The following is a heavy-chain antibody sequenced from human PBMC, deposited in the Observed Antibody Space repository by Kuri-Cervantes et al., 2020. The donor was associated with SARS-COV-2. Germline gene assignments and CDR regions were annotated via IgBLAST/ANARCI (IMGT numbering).Heavy chain of an antibody. V-gene: IGHV1-8*03. CDR3: ARGDLGVTIFGVGAFDI. Sequence: ASVKVSCKASGYTFTSYDINWVRRATGQGLEWMGWMNPNSGNTGYAQKFQGRVTITRNTSISTAYMELSSLRSEDTAVYYCARGDLGVTIFGVGAFDIWGQGTMVTVSS. CDR1: GYTFTSYD. D-gene: IGHD3-3*01. CDR2: MNPNSGNT. J-gene: IGHJ3*02.